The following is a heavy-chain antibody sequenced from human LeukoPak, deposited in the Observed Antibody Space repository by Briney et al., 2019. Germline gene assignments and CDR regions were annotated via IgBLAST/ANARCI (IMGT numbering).Heavy chain of an antibody. CDR2: IKPNTYAT. CDR1: GFTFSGSA. D-gene: IGHD3-10*01. V-gene: IGHV3-73*01. CDR3: AKDFGVADYGSGRTPDY. J-gene: IGHJ4*02. Sequence: GGSLRLSCAASGFTFSGSAMHWVRQASGKGLEWVGRIKPNTYATAYAASVKGRFTISRDDSKNTAYLQMNSLRAEDTAVYYCAKDFGVADYGSGRTPDYWGQGTLVTVSS.